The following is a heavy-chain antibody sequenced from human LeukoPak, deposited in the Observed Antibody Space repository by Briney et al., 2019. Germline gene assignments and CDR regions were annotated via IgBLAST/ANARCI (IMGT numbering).Heavy chain of an antibody. J-gene: IGHJ5*02. CDR3: ARAIRITIFGVVINPRGWFDP. Sequence: PSETLSLTCTVSGGSVSSSSYYWGWIRQPPGKGLEWIGEINHSGSTNYNPSLKSRVTISVDTSKNQFSLKLSSVTAADTAVYYCARAIRITIFGVVINPRGWFDPWGQGTLVTVSS. CDR2: INHSGST. V-gene: IGHV4-39*07. CDR1: GGSVSSSSYY. D-gene: IGHD3-3*01.